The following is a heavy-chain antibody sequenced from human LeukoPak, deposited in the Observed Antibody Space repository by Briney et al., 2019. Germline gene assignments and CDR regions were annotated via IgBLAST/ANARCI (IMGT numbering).Heavy chain of an antibody. D-gene: IGHD2-15*01. CDR3: AINQAGYCGGGSCYRHEFYYMDV. J-gene: IGHJ6*03. CDR2: IIPIFGTA. Sequence: GASVKVSCKASGGTFSNHAVSWVRQAPGQGLEWMGGIIPIFGTANYAQKFQGRVTITADESTSTAYMELSSLRSEDTAMYYCAINQAGYCGGGSCYRHEFYYMDVWGKGTSVTVSS. CDR1: GGTFSNHA. V-gene: IGHV1-69*13.